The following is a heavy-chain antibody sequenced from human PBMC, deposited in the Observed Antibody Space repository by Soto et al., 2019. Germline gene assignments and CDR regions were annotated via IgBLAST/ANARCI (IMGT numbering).Heavy chain of an antibody. D-gene: IGHD3-10*01. J-gene: IGHJ6*02. CDR2: MNPNSGNT. Sequence: ASVKVSCKASGYTFTSYDINWVRQATGQGLEWMGWMNPNSGNTGYAQKFQGRVTMTRNTSISTAYMELSSLRSEDTAVYYCATYGSGSYYYYYGMDVWGQGTTVTVSS. CDR1: GYTFTSYD. CDR3: ATYGSGSYYYYYGMDV. V-gene: IGHV1-8*01.